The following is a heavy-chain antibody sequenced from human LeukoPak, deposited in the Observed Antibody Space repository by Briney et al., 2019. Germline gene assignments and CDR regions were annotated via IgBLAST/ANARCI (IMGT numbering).Heavy chain of an antibody. D-gene: IGHD5-18*01. CDR3: VKGASVDTAMAYYYYYMDV. Sequence: GGSLRLSCAASGFTFSDYYMSWIRQAPGKGLEWVSYISSSGSTIYYADSAKGRFTISRDNAKNSLYLQMNSLRAEDTAVYYCVKGASVDTAMAYYYYYMDVWGKGTTVTVSS. V-gene: IGHV3-11*04. CDR2: ISSSGSTI. J-gene: IGHJ6*03. CDR1: GFTFSDYY.